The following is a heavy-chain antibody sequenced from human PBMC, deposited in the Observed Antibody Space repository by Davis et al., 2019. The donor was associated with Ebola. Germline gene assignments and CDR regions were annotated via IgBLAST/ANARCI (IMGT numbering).Heavy chain of an antibody. CDR1: GYTFTNYG. V-gene: IGHV1-18*04. J-gene: IGHJ4*02. D-gene: IGHD1-1*01. Sequence: ASVKVSCKASGYTFTNYGITCVRHAPGHGLEWMGWINPHNGNTNYAQNVQGRVTMTTDTSTSTAYMEVGSLRSDDTAVYYCARAQFPTTSDHWGQGTLVTVSS. CDR2: INPHNGNT. CDR3: ARAQFPTTSDH.